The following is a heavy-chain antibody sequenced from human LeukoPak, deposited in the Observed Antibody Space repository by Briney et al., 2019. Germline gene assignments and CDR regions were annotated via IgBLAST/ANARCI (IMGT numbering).Heavy chain of an antibody. V-gene: IGHV1-18*01. CDR2: VTPYSFNT. Sequence: ASVKVSCRASGYTFTSYGISWVRRAPGQGLEWLGWVTPYSFNTNPAQKFQGRVTMTTDTSTSTAYMELRSLRSDDTAVYYCARDYGDYVIGFDYWGQGTLVTVSS. J-gene: IGHJ4*02. D-gene: IGHD4-17*01. CDR3: ARDYGDYVIGFDY. CDR1: GYTFTSYG.